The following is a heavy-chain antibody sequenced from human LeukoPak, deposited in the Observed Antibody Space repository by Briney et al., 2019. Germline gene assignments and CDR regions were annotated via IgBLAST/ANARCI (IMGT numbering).Heavy chain of an antibody. CDR3: ASGRVRDIVVVPAARSAFDI. V-gene: IGHV3-21*01. D-gene: IGHD2-2*01. CDR2: ISSSSSYI. J-gene: IGHJ3*02. CDR1: GFTFSSYS. Sequence: GGSLRLSCAASGFTFSSYSMNWVRQAPGKGLEWVSSISSSSSYIYYADSVKGRFTISRDNAKNSLYLQMNSLRAEDTAAYYCASGRVRDIVVVPAARSAFDIWGQGTMVTVSS.